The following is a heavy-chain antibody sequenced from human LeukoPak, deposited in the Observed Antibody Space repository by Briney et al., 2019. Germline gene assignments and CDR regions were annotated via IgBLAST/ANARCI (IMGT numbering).Heavy chain of an antibody. V-gene: IGHV4-38-2*02. Sequence: SETLSLTCDVSGYSISSGYYWGWIRQAPGKGLEWIGSMYHSGSTYYNPSLKGRVTISIDTSKNQFSLKLSSVTAADTAVYYCARENWVFDYWGQGTLVTVSS. J-gene: IGHJ4*02. CDR3: ARENWVFDY. D-gene: IGHD7-27*01. CDR2: MYHSGST. CDR1: GYSISSGYY.